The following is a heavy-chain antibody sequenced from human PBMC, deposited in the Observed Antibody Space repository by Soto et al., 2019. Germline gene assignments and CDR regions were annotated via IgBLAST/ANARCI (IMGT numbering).Heavy chain of an antibody. CDR3: ARALWFGELLAGGTYYYHYYGMDV. Sequence: ASLKVSSKSSGYTFTGYYMHGVRQAPGQGLEWMGWINPNSGGTNYAQKFQGWVTMTRDTSISTAYMELSRLRSDDTAVYYCARALWFGELLAGGTYYYHYYGMDVWGQGTTVTVSS. CDR2: INPNSGGT. V-gene: IGHV1-2*04. D-gene: IGHD3-10*01. J-gene: IGHJ6*02. CDR1: GYTFTGYY.